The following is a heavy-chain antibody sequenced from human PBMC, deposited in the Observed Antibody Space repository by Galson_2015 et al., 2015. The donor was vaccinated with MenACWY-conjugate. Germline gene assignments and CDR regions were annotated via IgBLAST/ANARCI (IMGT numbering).Heavy chain of an antibody. CDR3: GRQYGDYAFDY. Sequence: QSGAEVTKPGESLKISCKGSEYTFTNYWIGWVRQMPGKGLEWMGIIYPGDSDIRYSPSFQGQVTFSADKSISTAYLQWSSLKASDTAMYYCGRQYGDYAFDYWGQGTLVTVSS. J-gene: IGHJ4*02. V-gene: IGHV5-51*01. CDR2: IYPGDSDI. CDR1: EYTFTNYW. D-gene: IGHD4-17*01.